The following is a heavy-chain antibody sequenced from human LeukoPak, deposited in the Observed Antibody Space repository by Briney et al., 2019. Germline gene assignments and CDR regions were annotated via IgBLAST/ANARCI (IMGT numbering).Heavy chain of an antibody. CDR3: ARGPLNVVVVAATPGPYRY. Sequence: SETLSLTCAVYGGSFSGYYWGWIRQPPGKGLEWIGEINHSGSTNYNPSLKSRVTISVDTSKNQFSLKLSSVTAADTAVYYCARGPLNVVVVAATPGPYRYWGQGTLVTVSS. CDR1: GGSFSGYY. J-gene: IGHJ4*02. D-gene: IGHD2-15*01. CDR2: INHSGST. V-gene: IGHV4-34*01.